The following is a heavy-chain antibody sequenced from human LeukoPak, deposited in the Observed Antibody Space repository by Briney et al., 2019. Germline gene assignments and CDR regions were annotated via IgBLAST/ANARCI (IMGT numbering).Heavy chain of an antibody. J-gene: IGHJ3*02. V-gene: IGHV4-59*01. CDR2: IYYSGST. D-gene: IGHD6-13*01. Sequence: SETLSLTCTVSGGSISSYYWSWIRQPPGKGLEWIGYIYYSGSTNYNPSLKSRVTISVDTSKNQFSLKLSSVTAADTAVYYCARGGSSWYGGRYAFDIWGQGTMVTVSS. CDR1: GGSISSYY. CDR3: ARGGSSWYGGRYAFDI.